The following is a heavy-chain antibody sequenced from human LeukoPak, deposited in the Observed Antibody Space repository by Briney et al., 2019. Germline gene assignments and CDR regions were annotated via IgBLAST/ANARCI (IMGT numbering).Heavy chain of an antibody. D-gene: IGHD3-3*01. CDR3: ARGLDYDFWSGGEDYYYYYMDV. Sequence: SVKVSCKASGGTFSSYAISWVRQAPGQGLEWMGGIIPIFGTANYAQKFQGRVTITADKSTSTAYMELSSLRSEDTAVYYCARGLDYDFWSGGEDYYYYYMDVWGKGTTVTVSS. CDR1: GGTFSSYA. V-gene: IGHV1-69*06. J-gene: IGHJ6*03. CDR2: IIPIFGTA.